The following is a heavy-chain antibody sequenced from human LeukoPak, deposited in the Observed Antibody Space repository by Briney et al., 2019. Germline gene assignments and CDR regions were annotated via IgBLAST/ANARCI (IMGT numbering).Heavy chain of an antibody. Sequence: PSQTLSLTCTVSGGSISSGGYDWSWIRQHPGKGLEWIGYIDYSGSTYYNPSLKSRVTISVDTSKNQFSLKLSSVTAADTAVYYCASGLFFSSPHAFDVWGQGIVVTVSS. CDR3: ASGLFFSSPHAFDV. D-gene: IGHD2-2*01. CDR2: IDYSGST. CDR1: GGSISSGGYD. J-gene: IGHJ3*01. V-gene: IGHV4-31*03.